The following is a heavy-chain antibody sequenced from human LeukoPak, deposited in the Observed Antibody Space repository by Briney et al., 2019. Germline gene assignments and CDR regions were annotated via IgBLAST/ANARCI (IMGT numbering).Heavy chain of an antibody. J-gene: IGHJ4*02. CDR2: LSSTGTT. V-gene: IGHV3-23*01. Sequence: TVLSLRLSRAATAMSFSSFCMSWVRQTLKKGLEWVSTLSSTGTTFYAGSVKGRFTISRANSENTLYLQMDSLTAEDTALYYCARVGYSSAWYFFNFWGQGTLVTVSS. D-gene: IGHD6-13*01. CDR1: AMSFSSFC. CDR3: ARVGYSSAWYFFNF.